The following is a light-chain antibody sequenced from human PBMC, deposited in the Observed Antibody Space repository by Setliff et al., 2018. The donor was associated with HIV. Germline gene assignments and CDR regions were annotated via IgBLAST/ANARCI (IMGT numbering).Light chain of an antibody. CDR2: DVS. V-gene: IGLV2-14*03. CDR3: RSYTSSSTYV. CDR1: SSDVGGYNY. J-gene: IGLJ1*01. Sequence: SVLTQPASVSGSPGQSITISCTGTSSDVGGYNYVSWYQQHPGKAPKLMIYDVSNRPSGVSYRFSGSKSGNTASLTISGLQAEDEADYYCRSYTSSSTYVFGTGTKVTVL.